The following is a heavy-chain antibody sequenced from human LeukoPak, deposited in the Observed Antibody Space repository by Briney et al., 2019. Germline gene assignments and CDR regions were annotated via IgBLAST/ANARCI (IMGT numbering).Heavy chain of an antibody. Sequence: SETLSLTCTVSGDSISSSTYNWGWIRQLPGKGLEWIGSISYTETTRYNPSLKSRVTISIDTSRTQFSLKFTSVTAADTAVYYCARTSYCGDDCYTPVDFDFWGQEILVTVSA. CDR3: ARTSYCGDDCYTPVDFDF. J-gene: IGHJ4*02. D-gene: IGHD2-21*02. CDR2: ISYTETT. V-gene: IGHV4-39*01. CDR1: GDSISSSTYN.